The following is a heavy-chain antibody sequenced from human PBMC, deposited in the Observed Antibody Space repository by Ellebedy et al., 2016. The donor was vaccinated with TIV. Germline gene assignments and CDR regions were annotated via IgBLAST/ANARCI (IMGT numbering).Heavy chain of an antibody. CDR2: MFYSGST. J-gene: IGHJ4*02. D-gene: IGHD6-13*01. V-gene: IGHV4-59*01. Sequence: SETLSLXXTVSGGSISSFSWSWIRQPPGKGLEWIAFMFYSGSTTYNSSLKSRVTISVDTSKNQFSLKLTSVTAADTAVYYCARRSSSSSFSDGYYFDYWGQGALVTVSS. CDR1: GGSISSFS. CDR3: ARRSSSSSFSDGYYFDY.